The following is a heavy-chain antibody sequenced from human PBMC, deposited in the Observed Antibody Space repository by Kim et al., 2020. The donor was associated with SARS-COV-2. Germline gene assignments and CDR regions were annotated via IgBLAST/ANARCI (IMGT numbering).Heavy chain of an antibody. CDR2: ISYDGSNK. CDR1: GFTFSSYG. V-gene: IGHV3-30*18. J-gene: IGHJ6*02. CDR3: AKDRLVSAEKLDYYYYYGMDV. D-gene: IGHD6-13*01. Sequence: GGSLRLSCAASGFTFSSYGMHWVRQAPGKGLEWVAVISYDGSNKYYADSVKGRFTISRDNSKNTLYLQMNSLRAEDTAVYYCAKDRLVSAEKLDYYYYYGMDVWGQGTTVTVSS.